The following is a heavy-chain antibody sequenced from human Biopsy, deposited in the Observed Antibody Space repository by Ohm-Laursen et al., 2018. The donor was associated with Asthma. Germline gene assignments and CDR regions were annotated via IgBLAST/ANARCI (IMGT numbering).Heavy chain of an antibody. CDR3: ARQSGQDYGDSSGFDI. CDR1: GFVFSQCG. Sequence: SLRLSCTASGFVFSQCGMHWVRQGPGKGLEWVAPVLSDGHNKYYEDSVKGRFTISRDNSRKRLYLQINRLTVEDSAVYFCARQSGQDYGDSSGFDIWGQGTKVAVSS. V-gene: IGHV3-30*03. D-gene: IGHD3-22*01. J-gene: IGHJ3*02. CDR2: VLSDGHNK.